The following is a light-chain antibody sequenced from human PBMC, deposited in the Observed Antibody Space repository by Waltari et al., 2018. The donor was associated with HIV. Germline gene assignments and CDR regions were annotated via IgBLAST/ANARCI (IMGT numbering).Light chain of an antibody. CDR1: QDISNY. Sequence: DIQMTQSPSSLSASVGDRVTITCQASQDISNYLNWYQQKPGKAPKLLIYDASNLETGVPSRFSGSGSETDFTFTISSLQPEDIATYYCQQYDNPLTFGGGTKVEIK. J-gene: IGKJ4*01. CDR2: DAS. V-gene: IGKV1-33*01. CDR3: QQYDNPLT.